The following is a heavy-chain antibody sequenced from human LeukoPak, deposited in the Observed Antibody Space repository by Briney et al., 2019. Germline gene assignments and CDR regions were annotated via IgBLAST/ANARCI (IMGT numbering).Heavy chain of an antibody. CDR2: LFYSGST. CDR1: GGSISSYY. V-gene: IGHV4-59*01. CDR3: ARDSGYSHGYDY. J-gene: IGHJ4*02. Sequence: SETLSLTCTVSGGSISSYYWSWIRQPPGTGREWMGYLFYSGSTNYNPSLKSRVTISADTSKNQFSLKLTAVNTADTAVYYCARDSGYSHGYDYWGLGTPVTVSS. D-gene: IGHD5-18*01.